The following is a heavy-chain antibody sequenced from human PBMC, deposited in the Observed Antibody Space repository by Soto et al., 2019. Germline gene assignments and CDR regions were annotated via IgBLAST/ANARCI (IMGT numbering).Heavy chain of an antibody. CDR3: AKGQFVLSPGIDY. D-gene: IGHD1-1*01. CDR2: ISGSGGST. J-gene: IGHJ4*02. CDR1: GFTFNGYC. V-gene: IGHV3-23*01. Sequence: GGSLRLSCAASGFTFNGYCMSWVRQAPGKGLEWVSAISGSGGSTYYADSVKGRFTISRDNSKNTLYLQMNSLRAEDTAVYYCAKGQFVLSPGIDYWGQGTLVTVSS.